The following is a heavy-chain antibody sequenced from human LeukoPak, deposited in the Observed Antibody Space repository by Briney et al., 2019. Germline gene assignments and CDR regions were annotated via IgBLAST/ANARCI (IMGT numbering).Heavy chain of an antibody. V-gene: IGHV4-4*02. J-gene: IGHJ4*02. CDR1: GGPITSTNW. CDR3: SRENGAFSPFGY. D-gene: IGHD2-8*01. CDR2: VSLSGLT. Sequence: SETLSLTCGVSGGPITSTNWWSWVRQPPGQGLEWIGEVSLSGLTNYNPSLSSRVIMALDTSKNHLSLHLTSVTAADTAVYYCSRENGAFSPFGYWGQGYLVTVLS.